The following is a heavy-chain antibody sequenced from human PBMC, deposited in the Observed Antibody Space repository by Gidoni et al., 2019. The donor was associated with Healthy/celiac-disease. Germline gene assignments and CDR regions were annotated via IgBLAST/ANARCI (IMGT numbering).Heavy chain of an antibody. CDR3: ARVGTTVTTEVRNYFDY. D-gene: IGHD4-17*01. V-gene: IGHV1-46*01. J-gene: IGHJ4*02. Sequence: QVQLVQSGAEVKKPGASVKVSCKASGYTFPSYYMHWVRQAPGQGLEWMGIINPSGGSTSYAQKFQGRVTMTRDTSTSTVYMELRSLRSEDTAVYYCARVGTTVTTEVRNYFDYWGQGTLVTVSS. CDR1: GYTFPSYY. CDR2: INPSGGST.